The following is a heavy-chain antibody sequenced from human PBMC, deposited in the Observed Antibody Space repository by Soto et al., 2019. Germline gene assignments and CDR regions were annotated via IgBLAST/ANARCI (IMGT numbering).Heavy chain of an antibody. D-gene: IGHD3-22*01. Sequence: SVKVSCKASGGTFSSYAISWVRQAPGQGLEWMGGIIPIFGTANYAQKFQGRVTITADESTSTAYMELSSLRSEDTAVYYCARDLSPYYYDSSAKKGSLDAFDIWGQGTMVTVSS. CDR3: ARDLSPYYYDSSAKKGSLDAFDI. CDR2: IIPIFGTA. J-gene: IGHJ3*02. CDR1: GGTFSSYA. V-gene: IGHV1-69*13.